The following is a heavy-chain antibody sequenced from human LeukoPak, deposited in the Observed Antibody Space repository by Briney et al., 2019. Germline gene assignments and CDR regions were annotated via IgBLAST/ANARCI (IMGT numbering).Heavy chain of an antibody. CDR2: ISASGS. CDR3: AKDHESDGYPCLDH. J-gene: IGHJ4*02. CDR1: GFTFSRLA. Sequence: QSGGSLRLSCAASGFTFSRLAMTWVRQAPGKGLEWVSTISASGSYYADAVRGRFTISRDNSRNTLSLQMDSLRAEDTAVYYCAKDHESDGYPCLDHWGLGTLVTVSS. D-gene: IGHD3-22*01. V-gene: IGHV3-23*01.